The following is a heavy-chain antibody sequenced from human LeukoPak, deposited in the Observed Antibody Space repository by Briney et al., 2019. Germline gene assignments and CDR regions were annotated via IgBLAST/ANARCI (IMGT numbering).Heavy chain of an antibody. CDR2: IYYSGST. CDR3: ARHPFYGAYYFDY. V-gene: IGHV4-39*01. D-gene: IGHD4-17*01. CDR1: GGSISSYY. J-gene: IGHJ4*02. Sequence: PSETLSLTCTVSGGSISSYYWGWIRQPPGKGLEWIGSIYYSGSTYYNPSLKSRVTISVDTSKNQFSLKLSSVTAADTAVYYCARHPFYGAYYFDYWGQGTLVTVSS.